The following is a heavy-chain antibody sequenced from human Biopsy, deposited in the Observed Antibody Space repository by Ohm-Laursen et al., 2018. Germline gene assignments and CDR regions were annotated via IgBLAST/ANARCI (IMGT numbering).Heavy chain of an antibody. Sequence: ETLSLTCTVSGDSISSYYWSWIRQPPGKGLQWIGYVYYTGGTDYNPSLQSRVTISVDTSKNHFSLRLRSVTPADTAIYYCARDRGYYSDRTVPGYFDLWGRGTLVTVSS. J-gene: IGHJ2*01. CDR3: ARDRGYYSDRTVPGYFDL. CDR2: VYYTGGT. D-gene: IGHD3-22*01. CDR1: GDSISSYY. V-gene: IGHV4-59*01.